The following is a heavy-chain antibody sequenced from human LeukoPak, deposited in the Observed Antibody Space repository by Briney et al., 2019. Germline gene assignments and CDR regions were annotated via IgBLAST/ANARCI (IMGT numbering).Heavy chain of an antibody. CDR2: IIPNFGTA. CDR3: ARFSYAYYYGSGSYRYNWFDP. J-gene: IGHJ5*02. Sequence: GASVKVSCKASGGTFSSYAISWVRQAPGQGLEWMGGIIPNFGTANYAQKFQGRVTITADESTSTAYMELSSLRSEDTAVYYCARFSYAYYYGSGSYRYNWFDPWGQGTLVTVSS. V-gene: IGHV1-69*13. D-gene: IGHD3-10*01. CDR1: GGTFSSYA.